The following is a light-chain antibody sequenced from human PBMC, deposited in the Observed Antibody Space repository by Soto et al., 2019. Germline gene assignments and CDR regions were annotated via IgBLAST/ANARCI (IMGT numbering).Light chain of an antibody. V-gene: IGLV2-8*01. J-gene: IGLJ2*01. CDR3: RSYAGSGL. CDR1: SSDVGGYNY. Sequence: QSALTQPPSASGSPGQSVTISCTGTSSDVGGYNYVSWYQQHPGKAPKLMVYEVTKRPSGGPDPYSGSKTGNTASLSVSGLQAEDEAEYYCRSYAGSGLFGGGTKLTVL. CDR2: EVT.